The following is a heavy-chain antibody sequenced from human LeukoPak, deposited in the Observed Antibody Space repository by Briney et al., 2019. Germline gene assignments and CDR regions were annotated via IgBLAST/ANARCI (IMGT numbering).Heavy chain of an antibody. CDR2: ISSSSSYI. D-gene: IGHD5-18*01. Sequence: GGSLRLSCAASGFTFSSYAMSWVRQAPGKGLEWVSSISSSSSYIYYADSVKGRFTISRDNAKNSLYLQMYSLRAEDTAVDYCARASHVDTARVGYWGQGTLVTVSS. CDR1: GFTFSSYA. J-gene: IGHJ4*02. CDR3: ARASHVDTARVGY. V-gene: IGHV3-21*01.